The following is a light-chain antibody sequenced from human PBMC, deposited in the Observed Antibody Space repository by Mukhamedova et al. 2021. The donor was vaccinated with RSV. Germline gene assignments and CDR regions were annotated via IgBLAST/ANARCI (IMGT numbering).Light chain of an antibody. V-gene: IGLV3-21*04. J-gene: IGLJ2*01. Sequence: QWYQRRVHGQAPVVVMFYDSDRPAGIPVRLSGSKSGNTATLTISGVEAGDEADYYCQVWDSGSSHVVFGGGTKLAVL. CDR2: YDS. CDR3: QVWDSGSSHVV.